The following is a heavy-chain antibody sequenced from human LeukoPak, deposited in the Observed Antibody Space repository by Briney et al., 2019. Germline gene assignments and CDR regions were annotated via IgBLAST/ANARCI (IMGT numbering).Heavy chain of an antibody. V-gene: IGHV1-69*13. CDR1: GYTFTSYA. Sequence: SVKVSCKASGYTFTSYAMNWVRQAPGQGLEWMGGIIPIFGTANYAQKFQGRVTITADESTSTAYMELSSLRSEDTAVYYCARGMVGGSYYDYWGQGTLVTVSS. CDR3: ARGMVGGSYYDY. CDR2: IIPIFGTA. J-gene: IGHJ4*02. D-gene: IGHD1-26*01.